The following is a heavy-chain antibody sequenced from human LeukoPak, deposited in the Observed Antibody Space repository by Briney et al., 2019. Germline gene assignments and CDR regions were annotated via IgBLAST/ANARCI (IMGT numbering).Heavy chain of an antibody. CDR1: GFTFSSYA. CDR2: ISYDGSNK. D-gene: IGHD3-3*01. V-gene: IGHV3-30-3*01. Sequence: GRSLRLSCAASGFTFSSYAMHWVRQAPGKGLEWVAVISYDGSNKYYADSVKGRFTISRDNSKNTLYLQMNSLRAEDTAVYYCARAPYEGPAYYFDYWGQGTLVTVSS. J-gene: IGHJ4*02. CDR3: ARAPYEGPAYYFDY.